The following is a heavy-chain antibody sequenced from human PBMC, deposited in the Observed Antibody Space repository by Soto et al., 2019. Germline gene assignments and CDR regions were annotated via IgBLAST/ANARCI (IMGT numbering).Heavy chain of an antibody. V-gene: IGHV4-39*01. Sequence: SETLSLTCTVSGGSISSSSYYWGWIRQPPGKGLEWIGSIYYSGSTYYNPSLKSRVTISVDTSKNQFSLKLSSVTAADTAVYYCARHKCSGGSCYHYYYYYYMDVWGKVTRVTVSS. D-gene: IGHD2-15*01. J-gene: IGHJ6*03. CDR2: IYYSGST. CDR1: GGSISSSSYY. CDR3: ARHKCSGGSCYHYYYYYYMDV.